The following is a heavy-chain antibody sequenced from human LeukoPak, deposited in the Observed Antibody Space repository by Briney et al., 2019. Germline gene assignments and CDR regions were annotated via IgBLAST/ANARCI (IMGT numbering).Heavy chain of an antibody. V-gene: IGHV1-18*04. CDR1: GYTFTSYG. CDR3: AREGYCSGGSCYSDGYYYYGMDV. J-gene: IGHJ6*04. CDR2: ISAYNGNT. D-gene: IGHD2-15*01. Sequence: ASVKVSCKASGYTFTSYGISWVQQAPGQGLEWMGWISAYNGNTNYAQKLQGRVTMITDTSTSTAYMELRSLRSDDTAVYYCAREGYCSGGSCYSDGYYYYGMDVWGKGTTVTVSS.